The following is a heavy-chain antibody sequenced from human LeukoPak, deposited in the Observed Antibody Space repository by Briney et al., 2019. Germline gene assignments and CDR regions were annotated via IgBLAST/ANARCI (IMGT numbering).Heavy chain of an antibody. V-gene: IGHV4-59*01. CDR2: IYYSGST. Sequence: PSETLSLTCTVSGGSIGSYYWSWIRQPPGKGLEWIGFIYYSGSTNYNPSLKSRVTISVDSSKNQFSLKLTSVTAADTAVYYCARVKDLSTWFGELLFDYWGQGTLVTVSS. CDR3: ARVKDLSTWFGELLFDY. D-gene: IGHD3-10*01. J-gene: IGHJ4*02. CDR1: GGSIGSYY.